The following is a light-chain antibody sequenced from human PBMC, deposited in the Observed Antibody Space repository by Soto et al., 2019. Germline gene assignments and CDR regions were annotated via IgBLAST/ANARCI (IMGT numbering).Light chain of an antibody. CDR1: QSVSSNY. J-gene: IGKJ1*01. Sequence: IVLPQSPGTLSLSPGGRXTLSCRASQSVSSNYLAWYQQKPGQAPRLLIYGASTRATGIPARFSGSGSGTDFTLTISRLEPEDFAVYYCHQYDSWTFGQGTKVDIK. CDR2: GAS. V-gene: IGKV3-20*01. CDR3: HQYDSWT.